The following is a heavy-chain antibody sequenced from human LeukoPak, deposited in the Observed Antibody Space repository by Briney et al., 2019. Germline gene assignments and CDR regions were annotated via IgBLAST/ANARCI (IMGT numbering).Heavy chain of an antibody. CDR2: INPNSGGT. CDR3: ARDDSLGATYYY. Sequence: ASVKVSCKASGYTFTGYYMHWVRQAPGQGLEWMGRINPNSGGTNYAQKFQGRVTMTRDTSISTAYMELSRLRSDDTAVYYCARDDSLGATYYYWGQGTLATVSS. V-gene: IGHV1-2*06. D-gene: IGHD1-26*01. CDR1: GYTFTGYY. J-gene: IGHJ4*02.